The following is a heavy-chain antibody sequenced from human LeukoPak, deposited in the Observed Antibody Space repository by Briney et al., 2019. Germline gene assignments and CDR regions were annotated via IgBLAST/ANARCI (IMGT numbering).Heavy chain of an antibody. J-gene: IGHJ6*02. Sequence: PSQTLSLTCAVSGGSISSGGYSWSWIRQPPGKGLEWIRYIYHSGSTYYNPSLKSRVTISVDRSKNQFSLKLSSVTAADTAVYYCAGGRSYYYYGMDVWGQGTTVTVSS. CDR1: GGSISSGGYS. CDR3: AGGRSYYYYGMDV. CDR2: IYHSGST. V-gene: IGHV4-30-2*01.